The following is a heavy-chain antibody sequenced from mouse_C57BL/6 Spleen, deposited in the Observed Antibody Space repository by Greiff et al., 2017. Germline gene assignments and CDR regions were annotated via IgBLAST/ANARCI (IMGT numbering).Heavy chain of an antibody. J-gene: IGHJ3*01. V-gene: IGHV1-18*01. Sequence: VQLQQSGPELVKPGASVKIPCKASGYTFTDYNMDWVTQSHGKSLEWIGDIHPNNGGTIYNQKFKGKATLTVDKSSSTAYMELRSLTSEDTAVYYCARSDQAWFAYWGQGTLVTVSA. CDR3: ARSDQAWFAY. CDR1: GYTFTDYN. CDR2: IHPNNGGT.